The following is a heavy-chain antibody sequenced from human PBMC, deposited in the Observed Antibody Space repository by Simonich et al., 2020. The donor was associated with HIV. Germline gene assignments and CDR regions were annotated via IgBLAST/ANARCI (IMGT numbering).Heavy chain of an antibody. J-gene: IGHJ5*02. D-gene: IGHD3-16*01. V-gene: IGHV1-2*06. CDR3: ARAELFEGWFDP. Sequence: QVQLVQSGAEVKKPGASVKVSCKASGYTFIGSYMRWVRQAPGQGLEWMGRVNPNSGGTNYAQKCQGRVTMTRDTSINTAYMELSRLRSDDTAVYYCARAELFEGWFDPWGQGTLVTVSS. CDR2: VNPNSGGT. CDR1: GYTFIGSY.